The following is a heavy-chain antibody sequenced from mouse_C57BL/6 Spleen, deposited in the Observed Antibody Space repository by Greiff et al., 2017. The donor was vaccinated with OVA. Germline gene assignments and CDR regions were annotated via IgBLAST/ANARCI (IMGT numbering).Heavy chain of an antibody. Sequence: VQLKESGPGLVKPSQSLSLTCSVTGYSITSGYYWNWLRQFPGNKLEWMGYISYDGSNNYNPSLKNRISITRDTSKNQFFLKLHSVTTEDTATYYCAREGEWFPFAYWGQGTLVTVSA. D-gene: IGHD2-2*01. CDR3: AREGEWFPFAY. CDR1: GYSITSGYY. V-gene: IGHV3-6*01. J-gene: IGHJ3*01. CDR2: ISYDGSN.